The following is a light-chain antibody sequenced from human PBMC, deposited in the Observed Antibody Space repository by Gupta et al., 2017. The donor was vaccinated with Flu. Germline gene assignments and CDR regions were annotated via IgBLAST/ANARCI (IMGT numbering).Light chain of an antibody. CDR3: SSYAGNNNWV. Sequence: SVTISCTGTTRDVGGYNYVSCYQHPPANPHLLMIYEATGRPAGVSGRFSGSKSGNTASLTVSALQAEDDAEYYCSSYAGNNNWVFGGGTKLTVL. CDR1: TRDVGGYNY. V-gene: IGLV2-8*01. CDR2: EAT. J-gene: IGLJ3*02.